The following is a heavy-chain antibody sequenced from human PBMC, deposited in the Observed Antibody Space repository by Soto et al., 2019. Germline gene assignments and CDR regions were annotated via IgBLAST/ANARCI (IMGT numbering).Heavy chain of an antibody. J-gene: IGHJ6*02. CDR1: GFTFSDYW. D-gene: IGHD3-10*01. V-gene: IGHV3-7*04. CDR3: EREGVRAVMSYYGMDV. Sequence: GGSLRLSCAASGFTFSDYWMSWVRQAPGKGLEWVANIKQDGSEKYYVDSVKGRFTISRDNAKNSLYLQMNSLRAEDTAVYYCEREGVRAVMSYYGMDVWGQGNTVTVSS. CDR2: IKQDGSEK.